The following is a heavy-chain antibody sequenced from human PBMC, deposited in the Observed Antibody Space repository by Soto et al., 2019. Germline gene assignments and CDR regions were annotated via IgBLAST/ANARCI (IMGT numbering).Heavy chain of an antibody. D-gene: IGHD4-17*01. CDR3: AKDPYGDQYYFDY. Sequence: GGSLRLSCAASGFTFSSYAMSWVRQAPGKGLEWVSAISGSGGSTYYADSVKGRFTISRDNSKNTLYLQMDSLRAEDTAVYYCAKDPYGDQYYFDYWGQGTLVTVSS. V-gene: IGHV3-23*01. CDR2: ISGSGGST. J-gene: IGHJ4*02. CDR1: GFTFSSYA.